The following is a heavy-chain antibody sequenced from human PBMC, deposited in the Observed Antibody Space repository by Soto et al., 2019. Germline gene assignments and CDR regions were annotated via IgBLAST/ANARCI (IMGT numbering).Heavy chain of an antibody. CDR2: IIPVLGTT. CDR1: GDTFSSYT. V-gene: IGHV1-69*08. Sequence: QVQLVQSGAEVKKPGSSVKVSCRASGDTFSSYTVNWVRQAPGRGLEWLGRIIPVLGTTDYAQTFKGRVTITADKSTNIVDMELSSLRSEDRAVYYCARRRYCGYDCYHKHYYGMDVWGQGTTVTVAS. J-gene: IGHJ6*02. CDR3: ARRRYCGYDCYHKHYYGMDV. D-gene: IGHD2-21*02.